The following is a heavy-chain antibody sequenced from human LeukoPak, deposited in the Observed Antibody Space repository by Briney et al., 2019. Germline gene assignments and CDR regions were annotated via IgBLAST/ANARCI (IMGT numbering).Heavy chain of an antibody. J-gene: IGHJ6*03. CDR2: INPNSGGT. Sequence: GASVKVSCKASGYTFTGYYMHWVRQAPGQGLEWMGWINPNSGGTNYAQKFQGRVTMTRDTSISTAYMELSRLRSDDTAVYYCARGDRVWQNYYYYMDVWGKGTTVTVSS. CDR1: GYTFTGYY. D-gene: IGHD6-13*01. V-gene: IGHV1-2*02. CDR3: ARGDRVWQNYYYYMDV.